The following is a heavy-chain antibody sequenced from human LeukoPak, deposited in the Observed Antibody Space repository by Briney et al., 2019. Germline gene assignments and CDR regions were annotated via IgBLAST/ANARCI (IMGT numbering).Heavy chain of an antibody. J-gene: IGHJ4*02. CDR3: ARDYGGDAGLDS. CDR1: GFTFSNYG. V-gene: IGHV3-33*08. CDR2: IWSDDRNK. Sequence: GGSLRLSCAASGFTFSNYGMHWVRQAPGKGLEWVALIWSDDRNKYYADSVEGQFTISRDNSKNTLYLQMNSLRAEDTAVYYCARDYGGDAGLDSWGQGTLVTVSS. D-gene: IGHD4-23*01.